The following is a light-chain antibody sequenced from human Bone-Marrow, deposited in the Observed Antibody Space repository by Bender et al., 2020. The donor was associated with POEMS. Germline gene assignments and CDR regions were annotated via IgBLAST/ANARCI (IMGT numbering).Light chain of an antibody. Sequence: QSVLTQPPSASGTPGQRVTISCSGGSIGRNPINWYQQLPGTAPRRVIYADDRRPWGGPNRFPASKSGSAASLAISGRQSEDAADYYCYTWDDRLNDWLFGGGTKLTVL. V-gene: IGLV1-44*01. J-gene: IGLJ3*02. CDR3: YTWDDRLNDWL. CDR2: ADD. CDR1: SIGRNP.